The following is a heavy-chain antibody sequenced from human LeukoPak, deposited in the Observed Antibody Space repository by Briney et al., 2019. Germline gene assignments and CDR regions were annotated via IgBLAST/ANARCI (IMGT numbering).Heavy chain of an antibody. CDR2: IWYEGSNI. CDR3: ANNGVSPNYYYGMNV. D-gene: IGHD2-8*01. V-gene: IGHV3-33*06. J-gene: IGHJ6*02. Sequence: PGGSLRLSCATSGFTFSSYGMHCVRQAPGKGLEGLAVIWYEGSNIHYADSVQGWFTISRDSTKNMLYLQMNSLRAEETGVYYCANNGVSPNYYYGMNVWGQGTTVTVSS. CDR1: GFTFSSYG.